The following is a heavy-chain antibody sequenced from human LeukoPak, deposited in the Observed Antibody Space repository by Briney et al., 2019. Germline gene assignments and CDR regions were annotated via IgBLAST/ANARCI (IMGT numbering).Heavy chain of an antibody. V-gene: IGHV4-31*03. D-gene: IGHD6-6*01. CDR1: GGSISSADHS. J-gene: IGHJ4*02. Sequence: SEPLSLPCTVSGGSISSADHSWSSIRQLPGKGLEWIGYIYYSGSTYYNPTLKSRATTSIVTSKNQFSLNLNSVTAADTAVDYCVRASMAARAKGGFYYFDFWGQGILVIVSA. CDR3: VRASMAARAKGGFYYFDF. CDR2: IYYSGST.